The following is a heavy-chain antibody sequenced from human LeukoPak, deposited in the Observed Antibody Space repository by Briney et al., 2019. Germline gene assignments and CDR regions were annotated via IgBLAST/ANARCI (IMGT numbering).Heavy chain of an antibody. D-gene: IGHD3-10*01. CDR1: GFTSSSYG. CDR2: IWYDGSNK. J-gene: IGHJ4*02. V-gene: IGHV3-33*06. CDR3: AKDMAWFGETLDY. Sequence: GGSLRLSCAAPGFTSSSYGMHWVRQAPGKGLEWVAVIWYDGSNKYYADSVKGRFTISRDNSKNTLYLQMNSLRAEDTAVYYCAKDMAWFGETLDYWGQGTLVTVSS.